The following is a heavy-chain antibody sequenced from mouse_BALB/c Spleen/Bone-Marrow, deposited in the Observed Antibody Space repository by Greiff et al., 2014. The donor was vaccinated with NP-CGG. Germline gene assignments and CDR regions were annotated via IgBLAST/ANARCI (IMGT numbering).Heavy chain of an antibody. V-gene: IGHV1-9*01. D-gene: IGHD1-1*01. CDR2: ILPGSGTA. CDR3: ARASVVPYYFDF. CDR1: GYTFSNYW. J-gene: IGHJ2*01. Sequence: VKLMESGAELMKPGASVKISCKATGYTFSNYWIDWVKQRPGHGLEWIGEILPGSGTANYNEKFKGKATFTADTSSNTAYMQLSSLTSEDSALYYVARASVVPYYFDFWGQGTTLTVSS.